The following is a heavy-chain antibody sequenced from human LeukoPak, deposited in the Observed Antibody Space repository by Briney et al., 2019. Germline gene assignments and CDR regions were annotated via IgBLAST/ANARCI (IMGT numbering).Heavy chain of an antibody. CDR3: AKDFSSSSHYCGMDV. Sequence: GGSLRLSCAASGFTFSSYGMHWVRQAPGKGLEWVAVISYDGSNKYYADSVKGRFTISRDNSKNTLYLQMNSLRAEDTAVYYCAKDFSSSSHYCGMDVWGQGTTVTVSS. D-gene: IGHD6-6*01. J-gene: IGHJ6*02. CDR1: GFTFSSYG. CDR2: ISYDGSNK. V-gene: IGHV3-30*18.